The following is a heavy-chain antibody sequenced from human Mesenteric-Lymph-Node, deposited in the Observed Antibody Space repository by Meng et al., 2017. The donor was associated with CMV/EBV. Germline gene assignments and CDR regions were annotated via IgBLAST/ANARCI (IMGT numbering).Heavy chain of an antibody. V-gene: IGHV1-18*01. CDR2: ISAYNGNT. CDR1: TFTSYG. J-gene: IGHJ5*02. CDR3: ARGHRLRFLEWLFGGFDP. Sequence: TFTSYGISWVRQAPGQGLEWMGWISAYNGNTNYAQKRQGRVTMTTDTSTSTAYMELRSLRSDDTAVYYCARGHRLRFLEWLFGGFDPWGQGTLVTVSS. D-gene: IGHD3-3*01.